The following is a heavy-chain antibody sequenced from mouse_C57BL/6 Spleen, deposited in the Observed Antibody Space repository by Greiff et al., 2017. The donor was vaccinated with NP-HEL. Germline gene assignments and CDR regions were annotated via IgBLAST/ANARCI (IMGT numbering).Heavy chain of an antibody. CDR1: GFTFSSYA. V-gene: IGHV5-9-1*02. D-gene: IGHD1-1*01. Sequence: EVHLVESGEGLVKPGGSLKLSCAASGFTFSSYAMSWVRQTPEKRLEWVAYISSGGDYIYYADTVKGRFTISRDNARNTLYLQMSSLKSEDTAMYYCTRHGSSYEGAMDYWGQGTSVTVSS. J-gene: IGHJ4*01. CDR2: ISSGGDYI. CDR3: TRHGSSYEGAMDY.